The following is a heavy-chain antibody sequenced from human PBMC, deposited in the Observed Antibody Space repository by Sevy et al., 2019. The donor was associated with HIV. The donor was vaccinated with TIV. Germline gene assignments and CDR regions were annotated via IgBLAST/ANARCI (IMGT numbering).Heavy chain of an antibody. V-gene: IGHV1-3*01. CDR1: GYTFTSYA. CDR2: INAVNGNT. D-gene: IGHD3-22*01. J-gene: IGHJ3*02. Sequence: ASVKVSCKASGYTFTSYAMHWVRQAPGQRLEWMGWINAVNGNTKYSQKFQGRVTITRDTSASTAYMELSSLRSEDTAVYYCARSYDSSGYYYYHAFHIWGQGTMVTVSS. CDR3: ARSYDSSGYYYYHAFHI.